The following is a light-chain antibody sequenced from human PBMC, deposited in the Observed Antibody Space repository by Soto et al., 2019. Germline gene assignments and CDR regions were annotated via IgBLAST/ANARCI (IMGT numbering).Light chain of an antibody. Sequence: DIQMAQSSFTLSASVGDRVTITCRASQSISGWLAWYQQKPGKAPNLMIYDASSLKSGVPSRFSGTGSGTEFTLTITSLQPDDFATYYCQQYDSYPWTFGLGTKVDNK. J-gene: IGKJ1*01. CDR3: QQYDSYPWT. CDR1: QSISGW. CDR2: DAS. V-gene: IGKV1-5*01.